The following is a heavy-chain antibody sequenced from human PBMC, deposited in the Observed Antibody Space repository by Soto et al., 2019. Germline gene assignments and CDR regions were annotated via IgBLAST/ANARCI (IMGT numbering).Heavy chain of an antibody. CDR1: GGTFSSYA. CDR2: IIPILGTA. D-gene: IGHD2-2*01. J-gene: IGHJ4*02. CDR3: ARGVGYCSSTSCFPSFDY. V-gene: IGHV1-69*01. Sequence: QVQLVQSGAEVKKPGSSVKVSCKASGGTFSSYAISWVRQAPGQGLEWMGGIIPILGTANYAQKFQGRVTITADESTSTAYMELSSLRSEDTAVYYCARGVGYCSSTSCFPSFDYWGQGTLVTVSS.